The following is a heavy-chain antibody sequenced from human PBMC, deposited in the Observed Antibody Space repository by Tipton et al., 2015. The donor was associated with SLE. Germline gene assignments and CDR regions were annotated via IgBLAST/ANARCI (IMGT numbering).Heavy chain of an antibody. CDR3: ARDLPNWDRTFGGVMRGHNAFDI. CDR2: ISWNSGNI. CDR1: GFTFDDYA. J-gene: IGHJ3*02. V-gene: IGHV3-9*01. Sequence: SLRLSCAASGFTFDDYAMHWVRQAPGKGLEWVSGISWNSGNIDYADSVKGRFTLSRDNAKNSLYLQMNSLRAEDTALYYCARDLPNWDRTFGGVMRGHNAFDIGGQGVMVTVSS. D-gene: IGHD3-3*01.